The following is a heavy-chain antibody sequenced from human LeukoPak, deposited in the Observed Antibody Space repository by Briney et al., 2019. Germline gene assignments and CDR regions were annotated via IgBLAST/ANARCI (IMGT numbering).Heavy chain of an antibody. D-gene: IGHD6-19*01. J-gene: IGHJ4*02. Sequence: ASVKVSCKASGYTFTSYAMNWVRQATGQGLEWMGWMNPNSGNTGYAQKFQGRVTMTRNTSISTAYMELSSLRSEDTAVYYRARGSARMSSGWPVDFDYWGQGTLVTVSS. CDR2: MNPNSGNT. CDR1: GYTFTSYA. V-gene: IGHV1-8*02. CDR3: ARGSARMSSGWPVDFDY.